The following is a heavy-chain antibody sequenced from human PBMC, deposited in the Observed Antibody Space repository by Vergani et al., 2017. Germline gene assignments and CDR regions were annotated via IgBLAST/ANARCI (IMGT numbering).Heavy chain of an antibody. CDR3: ARAISVVVVIGNAFDI. CDR1: GFTFSSYA. CDR2: ISYDGSNK. V-gene: IGHV3-30-3*01. Sequence: QVQLVESGGGVVQPGRSLRLSCAASGFTFSSYAMHWVRQAPGKGLEWVAVISYDGSNKYYADSVKGRFTISRDNSKNTLYLQMNSLRAEDTAVYYCARAISVVVVIGNAFDIWGQGTMVTVSS. D-gene: IGHD2-21*01. J-gene: IGHJ3*02.